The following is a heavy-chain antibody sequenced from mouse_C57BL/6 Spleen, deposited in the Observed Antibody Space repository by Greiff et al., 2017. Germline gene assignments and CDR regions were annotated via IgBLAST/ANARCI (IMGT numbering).Heavy chain of an antibody. CDR1: GYTFTDYY. CDR3: APHDYGRDWFAY. D-gene: IGHD1-2*01. V-gene: IGHV1-26*01. J-gene: IGHJ3*01. CDR2: INPNNGGT. Sequence: EVQLQQSGPELVKPGASVKISCKASGYTFTDYYMNWVKQSHGKSLEWIGDINPNNGGTSYNQKFKGKATLTVDKSSSTAYMELRSLTSEDSAGYYWAPHDYGRDWFAYWGQGTLVTVSA.